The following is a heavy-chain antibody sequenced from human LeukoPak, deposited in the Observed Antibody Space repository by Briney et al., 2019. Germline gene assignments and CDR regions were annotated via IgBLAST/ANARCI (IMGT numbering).Heavy chain of an antibody. Sequence: ASVKVSCKASGYTFTGYYLHWVRQAPGQGLEWRGWINPYNGDTNYSPKFKGRVTLTRDTSTTTSYMDLSRLTSDDKAVYFCARGSYDSRGYYSDYHFYMELWGKGTTVTVSS. CDR3: ARGSYDSRGYYSDYHFYMEL. CDR1: GYTFTGYY. CDR2: INPYNGDT. V-gene: IGHV1-2*02. D-gene: IGHD3-22*01. J-gene: IGHJ6*03.